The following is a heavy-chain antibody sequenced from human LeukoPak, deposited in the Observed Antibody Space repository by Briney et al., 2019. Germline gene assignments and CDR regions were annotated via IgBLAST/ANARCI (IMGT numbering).Heavy chain of an antibody. V-gene: IGHV1-2*04. Sequence: ASVKVSCKASGYTFTGYYMHWVRQAPGQGLEWMGWINPNSGGTNYAQKFRGWVTMTRDTSISTAYMELSRLRSDDTAVYYCARERYCSGGSCTHYYYYGMDVWGQGTTVTVSS. CDR3: ARERYCSGGSCTHYYYYGMDV. CDR2: INPNSGGT. J-gene: IGHJ6*02. D-gene: IGHD2-15*01. CDR1: GYTFTGYY.